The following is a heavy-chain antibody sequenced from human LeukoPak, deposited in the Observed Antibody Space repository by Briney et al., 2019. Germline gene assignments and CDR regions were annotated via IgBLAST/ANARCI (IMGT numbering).Heavy chain of an antibody. Sequence: GGSLRLSCAASGFTFDDYAMHWVRQAPGKGLEWVSAISGSGGNTYYADSVKGRFTISRDNSQNTLNLQMNSLRAEGTAVYYCAKQRSEVVVAATNYWGQGTLVTVSS. V-gene: IGHV3-23*01. J-gene: IGHJ4*02. D-gene: IGHD2-15*01. CDR3: AKQRSEVVVAATNY. CDR2: ISGSGGNT. CDR1: GFTFDDYA.